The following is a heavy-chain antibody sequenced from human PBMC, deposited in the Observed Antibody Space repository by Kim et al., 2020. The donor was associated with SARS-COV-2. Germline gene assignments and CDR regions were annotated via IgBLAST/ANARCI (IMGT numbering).Heavy chain of an antibody. CDR1: GCSISSSSYY. D-gene: IGHD3-3*01. CDR2: IYYSGST. V-gene: IGHV4-39*01. Sequence: SETLSLTCTVSGCSISSSSYYWGWIRQPPGKGLEWIGSIYYSGSTYYNPSHKSRVTISEDTSKNQFPLKLSSVTAADTAVYYCASGGRAYDFWSGYYTWGYWGQGTLVTVSS. CDR3: ASGGRAYDFWSGYYTWGY. J-gene: IGHJ4*02.